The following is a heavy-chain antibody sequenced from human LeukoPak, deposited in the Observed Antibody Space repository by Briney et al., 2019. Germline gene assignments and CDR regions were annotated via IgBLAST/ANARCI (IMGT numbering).Heavy chain of an antibody. V-gene: IGHV4-59*01. Sequence: SETLSLTCTVSGGSISIFYWSWIRQSPGKGLEWIGYIYDSVNANYNPSLKSRVTISVDMSRNQFSLKLNSVTAADTAIYYCARDRELGVWGQGTTATVSS. CDR2: IYDSVNA. D-gene: IGHD1-26*01. J-gene: IGHJ6*02. CDR3: ARDRELGV. CDR1: GGSISIFY.